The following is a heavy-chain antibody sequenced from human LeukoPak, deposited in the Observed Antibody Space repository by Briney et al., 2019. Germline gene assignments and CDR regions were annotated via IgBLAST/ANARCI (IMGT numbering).Heavy chain of an antibody. Sequence: KASETLSLTCAVSGGSISSGGYSWSWIRQPPGKGLEWIGYIYYSGSTYYNPSLKSRVTISVDTSKNQFSLKLSSVTAADTAVYYCARACPYSNYAKGYFDYWGQGTLVTVSS. D-gene: IGHD4-11*01. CDR3: ARACPYSNYAKGYFDY. V-gene: IGHV4-30-4*07. CDR1: GGSISSGGYS. CDR2: IYYSGST. J-gene: IGHJ4*02.